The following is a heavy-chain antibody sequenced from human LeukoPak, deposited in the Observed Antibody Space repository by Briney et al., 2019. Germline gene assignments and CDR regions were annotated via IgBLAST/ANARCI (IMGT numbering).Heavy chain of an antibody. CDR3: AREVSEGFDF. CDR2: ISYDGSDK. Sequence: GGSLRLSCAASGFSFSSHAMHWVRQAPGKGLEWVSVISYDGSDKHYADSVKGRFTISRDNAKNSLYLQMNSLRAEDTALYYCAREVSEGFDFWGQGTLVTVSS. D-gene: IGHD3-22*01. CDR1: GFSFSSHA. J-gene: IGHJ4*02. V-gene: IGHV3-30*04.